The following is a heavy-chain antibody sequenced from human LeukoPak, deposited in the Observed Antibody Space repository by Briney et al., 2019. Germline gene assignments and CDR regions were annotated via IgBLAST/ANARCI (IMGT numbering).Heavy chain of an antibody. V-gene: IGHV4-30-4*01. D-gene: IGHD5-18*01. CDR2: IYYSGST. Sequence: SQTLSLTCTVSGGSISSGDYYWSWIRQPPGKGLEWIGYIYYSGSTYYNPSLKSRVTISVDPSKNQFSLKLSSVTAADTAVYYCARASGYSYALSFDYWGQGTLVTVSS. J-gene: IGHJ4*02. CDR1: GGSISSGDYY. CDR3: ARASGYSYALSFDY.